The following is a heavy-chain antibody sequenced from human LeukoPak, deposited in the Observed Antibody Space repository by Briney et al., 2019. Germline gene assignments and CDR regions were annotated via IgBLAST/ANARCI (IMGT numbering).Heavy chain of an antibody. V-gene: IGHV4-39*01. CDR1: GGSITNNHYY. CDR3: ARHLVIDNGYIHN. CDR2: IHYSGNT. D-gene: IGHD2-8*01. J-gene: IGHJ4*02. Sequence: SETLSLTCVVSGGSITNNHYYWGWIRQPPGKGLEWIGSIHYSGNTHYNASLKSRVTISADTSKNQFTLELTSVTAEDTAVYYCARHLVIDNGYIHNWGQGTLVTVSS.